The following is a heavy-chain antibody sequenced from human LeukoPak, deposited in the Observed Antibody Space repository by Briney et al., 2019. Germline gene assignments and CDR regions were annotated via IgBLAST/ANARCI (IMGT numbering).Heavy chain of an antibody. CDR2: MNPNSGNT. Sequence: GASVKVSCTASGYTFTSYDINWVRQAPGQGLEWMGWMNPNSGNTGYAQKFQGRVTMTRNTSISTAYMELSSLRSEDTAVYYCARIRPDYYGSGSYYNGNAFDIWGQGTMVTVSS. D-gene: IGHD3-10*01. CDR3: ARIRPDYYGSGSYYNGNAFDI. V-gene: IGHV1-8*01. J-gene: IGHJ3*02. CDR1: GYTFTSYD.